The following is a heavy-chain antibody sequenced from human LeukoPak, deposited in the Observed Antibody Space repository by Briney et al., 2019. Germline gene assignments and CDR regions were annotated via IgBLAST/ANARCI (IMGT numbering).Heavy chain of an antibody. J-gene: IGHJ6*02. Sequence: GGSLRLSCAASGFTFSDYYMSWIRQAPGKGLEWVSYISSSGSTIYYADSVKGRFTISRDNAKNSLYLQMNSLRAEDTAVYYCVRSLSSSWFSTLYSGYYGMDVWGQGTTVTVSS. CDR3: VRSLSSSWFSTLYSGYYGMDV. CDR1: GFTFSDYY. V-gene: IGHV3-11*01. D-gene: IGHD6-13*01. CDR2: ISSSGSTI.